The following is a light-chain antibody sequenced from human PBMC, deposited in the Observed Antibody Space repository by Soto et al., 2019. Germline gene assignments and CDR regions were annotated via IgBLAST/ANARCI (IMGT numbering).Light chain of an antibody. J-gene: IGKJ4*01. V-gene: IGKV3-15*01. CDR3: QPYDDWPLT. Sequence: EIVMTQSPATLSVSPGERVTLFCRASQGVRSHLAWYQQQPGQAPRLLIYYASTRATAIPARFTGSGYGTESTLTIISLQSEDFAIYYCQPYDDWPLTFGGGTKVEIK. CDR2: YAS. CDR1: QGVRSH.